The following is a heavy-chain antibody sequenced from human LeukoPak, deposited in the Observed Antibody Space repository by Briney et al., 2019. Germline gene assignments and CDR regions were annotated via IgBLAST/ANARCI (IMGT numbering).Heavy chain of an antibody. J-gene: IGHJ5*02. D-gene: IGHD3-10*01. CDR3: AWSRGRTPFDP. CDR2: INPSGGST. Sequence: ASVKVSCKASGYTFTSYYMHWVRQAPGQGLEWMGIINPSGGSTSYAQKFQGRVTMTRDTSTSTVYMELSSLRSEDTAVYYCAWSRGRTPFDPWGQGTLVTVSS. V-gene: IGHV1-46*01. CDR1: GYTFTSYY.